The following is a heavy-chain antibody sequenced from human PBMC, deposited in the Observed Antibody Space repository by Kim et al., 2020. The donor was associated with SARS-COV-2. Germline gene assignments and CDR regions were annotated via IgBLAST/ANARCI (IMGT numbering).Heavy chain of an antibody. Sequence: SETLSLTCAVYGGSFSGYYWSWIRQPPGKGLEWIGEINHSGSTNYNPSLKSRVTISVDTSKNQFSLKLSSVTAADTAVYYCAREDIGSSSSFDAFDIWGQGTMVTVSS. CDR1: GGSFSGYY. CDR3: AREDIGSSSSFDAFDI. V-gene: IGHV4-34*01. J-gene: IGHJ3*02. D-gene: IGHD6-6*01. CDR2: INHSGST.